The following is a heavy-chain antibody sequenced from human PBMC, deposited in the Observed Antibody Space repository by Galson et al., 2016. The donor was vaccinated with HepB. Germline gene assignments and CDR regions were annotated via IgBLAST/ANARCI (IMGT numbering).Heavy chain of an antibody. CDR2: IKPHSGGT. D-gene: IGHD4-17*01. CDR3: AREFNRHTVTTFYYYGMDV. CDR1: GYTFTGYY. V-gene: IGHV1-2*02. Sequence: SVKVSCKASGYTFTGYYMHWVRQALGQGLEWMGLIKPHSGGTKYAQKFQGRVTLTRDTSTSTVYMELTSLRSDDTAVYFCAREFNRHTVTTFYYYGMDVWGQGTTVTVSS. J-gene: IGHJ6*02.